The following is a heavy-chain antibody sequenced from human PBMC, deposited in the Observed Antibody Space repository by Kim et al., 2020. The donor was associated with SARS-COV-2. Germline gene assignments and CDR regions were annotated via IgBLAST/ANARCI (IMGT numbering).Heavy chain of an antibody. Sequence: GGSLRLSCAASGFTFSSYAMSWVRQAPGKGLEWVSAISGSGGSTYYADSVKGRFTISRDNSKNTLYLQMNSLRAEDTAVYYCAKDRESSGWSYYYYYGMDVWGQGTTVTVSS. D-gene: IGHD6-19*01. V-gene: IGHV3-23*01. CDR3: AKDRESSGWSYYYYYGMDV. J-gene: IGHJ6*02. CDR2: ISGSGGST. CDR1: GFTFSSYA.